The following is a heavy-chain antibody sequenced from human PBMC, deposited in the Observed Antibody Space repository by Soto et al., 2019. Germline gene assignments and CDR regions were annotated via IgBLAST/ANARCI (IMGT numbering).Heavy chain of an antibody. CDR3: ARDRSRRYLFDD. CDR2: IWFDGSKK. J-gene: IGHJ4*02. Sequence: GGSLRLSCAASGFTFSGYGMHWIRQAPGKGLEWVAVIWFDGSKKYYADSVKGRFTISRDNSKNTLYLQMNSLRAEDTAVYYWARDRSRRYLFDDWGQGALVTVAS. CDR1: GFTFSGYG. V-gene: IGHV3-33*01. D-gene: IGHD6-13*01.